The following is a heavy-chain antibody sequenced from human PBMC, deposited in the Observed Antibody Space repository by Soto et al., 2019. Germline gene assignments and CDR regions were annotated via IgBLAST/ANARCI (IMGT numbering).Heavy chain of an antibody. CDR1: GFTFSSSE. V-gene: IGHV3-48*03. CDR3: ARDMVPSYYGSGSYMRAGDY. D-gene: IGHD3-10*01. J-gene: IGHJ4*02. Sequence: SGGSLRLSCAASGFTFSSSEMNWVRQAPGKGLEWVSYISSSGSTVYYADSVKGRFTISRDNAKNSLYLQMNSLRVEDTAVYYCARDMVPSYYGSGSYMRAGDYWGQGTLVTVSS. CDR2: ISSSGSTV.